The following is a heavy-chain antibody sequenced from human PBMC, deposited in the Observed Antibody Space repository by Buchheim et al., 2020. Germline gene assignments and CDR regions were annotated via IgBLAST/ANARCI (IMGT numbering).Heavy chain of an antibody. CDR3: ARDTSTYCSSTSCLSMDV. Sequence: QVQLVQSGAEVKKPGASVKVSCKASGYTFTSYYMHWVRQAPGQGLEWMGIINPSGGSTSYAQKFQGRVTMTRDTSTSTAYMELSSLRSEDTAVYYCARDTSTYCSSTSCLSMDVWGQGTT. CDR1: GYTFTSYY. J-gene: IGHJ6*02. D-gene: IGHD2-2*01. CDR2: INPSGGST. V-gene: IGHV1-46*01.